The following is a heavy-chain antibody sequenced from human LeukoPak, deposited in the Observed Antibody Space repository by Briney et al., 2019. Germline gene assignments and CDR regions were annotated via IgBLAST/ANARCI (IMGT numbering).Heavy chain of an antibody. D-gene: IGHD3-22*01. J-gene: IGHJ4*02. CDR2: INHSGST. Sequence: SETLSLTCAVYGGSFSDYYWSWIRQSPGKGLEWIGEINHSGSTNYNPSLKSRVTISVDTSKNQFSLKLSSVTAADTAVYYCARGNIPYDSSGYGYWGQGTLVTVSS. CDR1: GGSFSDYY. CDR3: ARGNIPYDSSGYGY. V-gene: IGHV4-34*01.